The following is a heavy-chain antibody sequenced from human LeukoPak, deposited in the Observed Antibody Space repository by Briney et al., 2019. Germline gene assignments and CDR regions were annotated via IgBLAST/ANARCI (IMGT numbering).Heavy chain of an antibody. V-gene: IGHV4-39*01. J-gene: IGHJ3*01. CDR2: IYYTGST. CDR3: ARHLEYTTSGKAFDV. CDR1: GGSINNSSSDY. Sequence: KPSETLSPTCTVSGGSINNSSSDYWAWIRQPPGKGLEWIGNIYYTGSTYYTSSLKSRVTMSVDTSKNVFSLTLKSLTSADTAVYYCARHLEYTTSGKAFDVWGQGTLVSVSS. D-gene: IGHD3-3*01.